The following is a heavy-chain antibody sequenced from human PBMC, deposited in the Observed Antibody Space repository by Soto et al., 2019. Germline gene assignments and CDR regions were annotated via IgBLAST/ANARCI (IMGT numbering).Heavy chain of an antibody. J-gene: IGHJ5*02. Sequence: ASVKVSCKASGGTFGSDAITWVRQAPGQGLEWVGRIIPIFGTTNYAQNLQGRATISADKSTLTSYMELHSLTSDDTALYYCARDRTDSGYYTNWLDPWGQGTQVTVSS. D-gene: IGHD3-22*01. CDR3: ARDRTDSGYYTNWLDP. CDR1: GGTFGSDA. CDR2: IIPIFGTT. V-gene: IGHV1-69*06.